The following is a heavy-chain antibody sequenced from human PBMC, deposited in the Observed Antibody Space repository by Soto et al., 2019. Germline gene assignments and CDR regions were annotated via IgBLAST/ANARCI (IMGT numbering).Heavy chain of an antibody. V-gene: IGHV1-69*01. CDR2: IIPIFGTA. Sequence: QVQLVQSGAEVKKPGSSVKVSCKASGGTFSSYAISWVRQAPGQGLEWMGGIIPIFGTANYAQKFQGRVTIHADESTSTAYMELSSLRSEDTAVYYCARDGVSGGSGIFYFFDYWGQGTLVTVSS. CDR1: GGTFSSYA. D-gene: IGHD3-10*01. J-gene: IGHJ4*02. CDR3: ARDGVSGGSGIFYFFDY.